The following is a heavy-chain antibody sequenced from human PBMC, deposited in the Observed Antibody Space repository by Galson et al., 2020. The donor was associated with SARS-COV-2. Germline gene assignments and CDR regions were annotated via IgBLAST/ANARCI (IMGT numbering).Heavy chain of an antibody. CDR1: GYTFTGNY. Sequence: ASVKVSCKASGYTFTGNYIHWVRQAPGQGLEWMGWINPNGGGTNYALRFQGRVTMTRDTSITTAYMELSRLRSDDTAVYYCARDSYYYDTSGYLNLWGQGTPVTVSS. CDR2: INPNGGGT. J-gene: IGHJ4*02. CDR3: ARDSYYYDTSGYLNL. D-gene: IGHD3-22*01. V-gene: IGHV1-2*02.